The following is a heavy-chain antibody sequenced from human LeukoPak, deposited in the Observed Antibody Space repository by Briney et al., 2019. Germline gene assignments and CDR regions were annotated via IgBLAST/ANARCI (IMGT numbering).Heavy chain of an antibody. V-gene: IGHV3-11*05. J-gene: IGHJ4*02. CDR3: AREGYYYDSSGYYQNLYYFDY. CDR1: GFTFSDYY. CDR2: ISSSSSYT. D-gene: IGHD3-22*01. Sequence: GGSLRLSCAASGFTFSDYYMSWIRQAPGKGLEWVSYISSSSSYTNYADSVKGRFTISRDNAKNSLYLQMNSLRAEDTAVYYCAREGYYYDSSGYYQNLYYFDYWGQGTLVTVSS.